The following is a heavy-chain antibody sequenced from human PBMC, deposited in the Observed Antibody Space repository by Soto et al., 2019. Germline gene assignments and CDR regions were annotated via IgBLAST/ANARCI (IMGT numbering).Heavy chain of an antibody. D-gene: IGHD2-15*01. CDR1: GGSISSGDYY. Sequence: PSETLSLTCTDSGGSISSGDYYWSWIRQPPGKGLEWIGYIYYRGSTYYNPSLKSRVTISVDTSKNQFSLKLSSVTAADTAVYYCARDPEYCSGGSCYSFFDYWGQGTLVTVSS. CDR3: ARDPEYCSGGSCYSFFDY. CDR2: IYYRGST. J-gene: IGHJ4*02. V-gene: IGHV4-30-4*01.